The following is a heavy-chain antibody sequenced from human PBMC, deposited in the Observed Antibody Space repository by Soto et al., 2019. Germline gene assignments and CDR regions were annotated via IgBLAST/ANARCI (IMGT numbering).Heavy chain of an antibody. D-gene: IGHD7-27*01. CDR1: GYTFTGYY. CDR3: ARGGVPLTGEGTAGDWYFDL. J-gene: IGHJ2*01. Sequence: ASVKVSCKASGYTFTGYYMHWVRQAPGQGLEWMGWINPNSGGTNYAQKFQGWVTMTRDTSISTAYMELSRLRSDDTAVYYCARGGVPLTGEGTAGDWYFDLWGRGTLVTVSS. V-gene: IGHV1-2*04. CDR2: INPNSGGT.